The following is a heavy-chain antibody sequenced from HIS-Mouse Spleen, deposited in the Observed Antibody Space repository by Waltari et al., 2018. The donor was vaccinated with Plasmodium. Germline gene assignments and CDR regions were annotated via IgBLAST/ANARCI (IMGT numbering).Heavy chain of an antibody. CDR2: TYYSGST. Sequence: QVQLQESGPGLVKPSETLSLTCTVPGCSISSYYWSWIRQPPGKGLEWIGYTYYSGSTNYNPSLKSRVTISVDTSKNQFSLKLSSVTAADTAVYYCARVGRRIWGAFDIWGQGTMVTVSS. CDR3: ARVGRRIWGAFDI. V-gene: IGHV4-59*01. CDR1: GCSISSYY. D-gene: IGHD3-16*01. J-gene: IGHJ3*02.